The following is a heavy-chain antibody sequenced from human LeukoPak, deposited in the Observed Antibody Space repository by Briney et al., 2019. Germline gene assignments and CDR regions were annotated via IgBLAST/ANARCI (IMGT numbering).Heavy chain of an antibody. J-gene: IGHJ4*02. Sequence: GGSLRLSCAASGFTFSSYAMSWVRQAPGKGLEWVSAISGSGGSTYYADSVKGRFTISRDNSRDTLYLQMNSLRAEDTAVYYCANGYYDYVWGSYYFDYWGQGTLVTVSS. CDR1: GFTFSSYA. CDR2: ISGSGGST. CDR3: ANGYYDYVWGSYYFDY. V-gene: IGHV3-23*01. D-gene: IGHD3-16*01.